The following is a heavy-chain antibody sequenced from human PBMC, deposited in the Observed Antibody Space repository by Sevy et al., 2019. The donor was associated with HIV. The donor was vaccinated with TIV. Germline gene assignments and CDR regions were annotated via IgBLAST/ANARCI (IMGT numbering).Heavy chain of an antibody. CDR1: GFNFSPYG. Sequence: GESLKISCAASGFNFSPYGMHWVRQAPGKGLEWVSFIGYDGNKIFYADSVRGRFTVSRDNSKNTLYLQMNSLSTEDTAVYYCVKDPHYDFFDYWGQGILVTVSS. D-gene: IGHD3-10*01. V-gene: IGHV3-30*02. J-gene: IGHJ4*02. CDR3: VKDPHYDFFDY. CDR2: IGYDGNKI.